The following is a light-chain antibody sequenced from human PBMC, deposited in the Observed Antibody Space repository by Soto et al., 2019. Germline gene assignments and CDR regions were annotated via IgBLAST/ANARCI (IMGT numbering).Light chain of an antibody. CDR2: EVT. J-gene: IGLJ3*02. CDR3: SSYTTTNTWV. CDR1: SSDVGGYNY. Sequence: QSVLTQPASVSGSPGQWITISCTGSSSDVGGYNYVSWYQQHPGRVPKVMIYEVTKRPSGVPSRFSGSKSGNTASLTISGLQAEDEADYYCSSYTTTNTWVFGAGTKLTVL. V-gene: IGLV2-14*01.